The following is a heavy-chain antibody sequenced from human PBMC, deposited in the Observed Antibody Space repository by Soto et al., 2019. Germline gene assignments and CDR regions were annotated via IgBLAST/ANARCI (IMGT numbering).Heavy chain of an antibody. CDR2: MYYSETT. J-gene: IGHJ5*02. V-gene: IGHV4-59*01. D-gene: IGHD6-13*01. CDR1: GGSINDYY. Sequence: SETLCLTCTVSGGSINDYYWSWIRKTTGKGLEWVGFMYYSETTKYNPSLKGRVNMSLDTSKNQVSLHLQSVTAADTAVYYCARANSSTWYKLEYKWFDPWGQGTLVTVSS. CDR3: ARANSSTWYKLEYKWFDP.